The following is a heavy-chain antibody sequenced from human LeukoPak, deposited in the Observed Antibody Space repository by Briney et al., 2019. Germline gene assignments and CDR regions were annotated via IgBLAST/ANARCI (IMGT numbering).Heavy chain of an antibody. CDR3: ARGNFRYYYYGMDV. J-gene: IGHJ6*02. CDR1: GGSFSGYY. V-gene: IGHV4-34*01. Sequence: SETLSLTCAVYGGSFSGYYWSWIRQPPGKGLEWIGKINHSGSTNYNPSLKSRVTISVDTSKNQFSLKLSSVTAADTAVYYCARGNFRYYYYGMDVWGQGTTVTVSS. CDR2: INHSGST.